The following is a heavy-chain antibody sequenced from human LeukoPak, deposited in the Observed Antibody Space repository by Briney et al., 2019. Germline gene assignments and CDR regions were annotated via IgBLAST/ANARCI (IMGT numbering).Heavy chain of an antibody. V-gene: IGHV4-34*01. CDR3: ARGVPRFILRYEGAAAGTSNFDY. D-gene: IGHD6-13*01. Sequence: SETLSLTCPVYGGSFSGYYWSWIRQPPGKGLEWIGEINHSGSTNYNPSLKSRVTISVDTSKNQFSLKLSSVTAADTAVYYCARGVPRFILRYEGAAAGTSNFDYWGQGTLVTVSS. CDR2: INHSGST. CDR1: GGSFSGYY. J-gene: IGHJ4*02.